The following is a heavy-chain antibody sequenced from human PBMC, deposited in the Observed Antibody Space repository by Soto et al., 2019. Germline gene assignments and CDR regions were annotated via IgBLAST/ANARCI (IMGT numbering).Heavy chain of an antibody. CDR3: ATLPSRIVVVPTELPT. J-gene: IGHJ4*02. Sequence: PSETLSLTCAVSGTSISSTFWWTWVRQTPGKGLEWIGEIYHTGSTKYNPSLRGRVTISVDKSNNQFSLDLRSVTGADTAVYYCATLPSRIVVVPTELPTRGQGTLVIGSS. CDR2: IYHTGST. D-gene: IGHD2-2*01. CDR1: GTSISSTFW. V-gene: IGHV4-4*02.